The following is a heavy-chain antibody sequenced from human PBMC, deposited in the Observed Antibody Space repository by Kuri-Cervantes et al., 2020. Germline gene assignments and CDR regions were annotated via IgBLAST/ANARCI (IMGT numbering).Heavy chain of an antibody. Sequence: ASVKVSCKASGYTFTSYDINWVRQATGQGLEWMGWMNPNSGNTGYAQKFQGRVTMTRNTSISTAYMELSSLRSEDTAVYYCARDGGHYGDSDYWGQGTLVTVSS. CDR1: GYTFTSYD. D-gene: IGHD4/OR15-4a*01. V-gene: IGHV1-8*01. CDR3: ARDGGHYGDSDY. J-gene: IGHJ4*02. CDR2: MNPNSGNT.